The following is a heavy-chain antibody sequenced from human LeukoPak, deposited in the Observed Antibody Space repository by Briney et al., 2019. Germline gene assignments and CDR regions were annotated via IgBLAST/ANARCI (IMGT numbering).Heavy chain of an antibody. J-gene: IGHJ5*02. CDR3: ARDWTTYGDYGWFDP. CDR2: IYYSGNT. CDR1: GGSISSSSYY. Sequence: SETLSLTCTVSGGSISSSSYYWGWIRQPPGKGLEWIGSIYYSGNTNYNPSLKSRVTISLDTSKNQFSLKLGSLTAADTAVYYCARDWTTYGDYGWFDPWGQGTLVTVSS. V-gene: IGHV4-39*07. D-gene: IGHD4-17*01.